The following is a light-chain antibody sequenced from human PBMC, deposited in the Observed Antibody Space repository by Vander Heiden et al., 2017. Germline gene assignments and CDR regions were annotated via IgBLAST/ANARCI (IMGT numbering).Light chain of an antibody. V-gene: IGKV3-15*01. Sequence: EIVMTQSPATLSVSPGQSVTLSCWASQSVNYKLAWYQHKPGQAPRLLIYGASTRATGIPARFSGVGSGTHFTLTISSLQSEDSAVYYCQQYNNGPPRTFGQGTRVDIK. J-gene: IGKJ1*01. CDR1: QSVNYK. CDR2: GAS. CDR3: QQYNNGPPRT.